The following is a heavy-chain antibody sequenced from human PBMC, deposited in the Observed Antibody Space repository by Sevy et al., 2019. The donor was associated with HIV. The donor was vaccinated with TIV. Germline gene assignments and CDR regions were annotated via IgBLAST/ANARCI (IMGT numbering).Heavy chain of an antibody. J-gene: IGHJ5*02. V-gene: IGHV3-30*04. CDR1: GFTFSAYA. D-gene: IGHD3-22*01. CDR2: ISYDGSNK. Sequence: GGSLRLSCAASGFTFSAYAMHWVRQAPGKGLEWVAIISYDGSNKYYADSVKGRLTISRDNSKNTLYLQINSPRAEDTAVYYCARDRVRGVYYDNTMDPWGQGTLVTVSS. CDR3: ARDRVRGVYYDNTMDP.